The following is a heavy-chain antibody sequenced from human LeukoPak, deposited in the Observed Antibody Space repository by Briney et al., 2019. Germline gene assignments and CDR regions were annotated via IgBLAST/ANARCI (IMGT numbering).Heavy chain of an antibody. CDR2: IIPIFGTA. D-gene: IGHD5-18*01. Sequence: SVKVSCKASGGTFSSYAISWVRQAPGQGLEWMGGIIPIFGTANYAQKFQGRVTITADESTSTAYMELSSLRSEDTAVYYCAGGLVTAMAYNWFDPWGQGTLVTVSS. V-gene: IGHV1-69*13. CDR1: GGTFSSYA. CDR3: AGGLVTAMAYNWFDP. J-gene: IGHJ5*02.